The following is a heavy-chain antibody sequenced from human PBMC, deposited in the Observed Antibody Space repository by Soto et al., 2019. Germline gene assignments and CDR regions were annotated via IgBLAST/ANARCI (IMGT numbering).Heavy chain of an antibody. CDR1: GFTFTRYS. CDR2: ISSTTNYI. Sequence: GSLRLSCAASGFTFTRYSMNWVRQAPGKGLEWVSSISSTTNYIYYGDSMKGRFTISRDNAKNSLYLEMNSLRAGDTAVYYCARESEDLTSNFDYWGQGTLVTVSS. J-gene: IGHJ4*02. CDR3: ARESEDLTSNFDY. V-gene: IGHV3-21*06.